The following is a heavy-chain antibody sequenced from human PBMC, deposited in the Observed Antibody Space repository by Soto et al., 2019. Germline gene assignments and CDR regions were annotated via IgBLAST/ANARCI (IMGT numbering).Heavy chain of an antibody. Sequence: GGSLRLSCAASGFTFSNYPMSWVRQAPGKGLEWVSGICCGGETTYYAGSVKGRFTISRDNSKNTLSLQMNSLRPEDTAVYYCARDLSPDGYYESYSYGLDLWGKGTTVTVSS. CDR2: ICCGGETT. CDR1: GFTFSNYP. V-gene: IGHV3-23*01. J-gene: IGHJ6*04. CDR3: ARDLSPDGYYESYSYGLDL. D-gene: IGHD4-17*01.